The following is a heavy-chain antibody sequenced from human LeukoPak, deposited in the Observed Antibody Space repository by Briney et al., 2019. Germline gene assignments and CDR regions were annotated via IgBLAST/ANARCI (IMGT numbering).Heavy chain of an antibody. CDR1: GYTFTTYA. J-gene: IGHJ4*02. V-gene: IGHV1-3*01. D-gene: IGHD5/OR15-5a*01. CDR3: ARSTAGELYFDH. CDR2: INAGNGNI. Sequence: ASVKVSCKASGYTFTTYAIHWVRQAPGQRLEWMGWINAGNGNIKYSQKFQGRVTITRDTSASTAYMGLSSLRSEDTAAYYCARSTAGELYFDHWGQGTLVTVSS.